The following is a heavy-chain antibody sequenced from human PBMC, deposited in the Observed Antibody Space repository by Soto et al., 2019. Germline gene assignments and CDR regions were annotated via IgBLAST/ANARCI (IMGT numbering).Heavy chain of an antibody. CDR1: GGSITSGGYY. V-gene: IGHV4-31*11. J-gene: IGHJ5*02. CDR2: IYYNGST. CDR3: ARVRNDYNNYWFDP. D-gene: IGHD4-4*01. Sequence: SETLSLTCAVSGGSITSGGYYWSWIRHHPGRGLEWIASIYYNGSTYHNPSLKSRVTISAGTSENQFSLRLSSVTTADTAVYYCARVRNDYNNYWFDPWGQVTLVTVSS.